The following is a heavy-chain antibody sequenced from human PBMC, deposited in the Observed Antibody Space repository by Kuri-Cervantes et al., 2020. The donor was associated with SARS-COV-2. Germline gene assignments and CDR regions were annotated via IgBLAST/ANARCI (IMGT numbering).Heavy chain of an antibody. CDR3: ARGRADLWPYYYYYYLDV. D-gene: IGHD3-10*01. CDR1: GGSISSYC. J-gene: IGHJ6*03. V-gene: IGHV4-59*12. Sequence: SETLSLTCTVSGGSISSYCWSWIRQPPGKGLEWIGYIYYSGSTNYNPYLKSRVTITVDTSKNQFTLKLSAVTAADTALYYCARGRADLWPYYYYYYLDVWGKGTTVTVSS. CDR2: IYYSGST.